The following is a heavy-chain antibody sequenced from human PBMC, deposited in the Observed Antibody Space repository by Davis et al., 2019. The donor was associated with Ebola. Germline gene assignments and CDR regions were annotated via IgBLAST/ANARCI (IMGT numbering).Heavy chain of an antibody. CDR3: AREMGTTAADY. CDR2: INHSGSI. V-gene: IGHV4-34*01. J-gene: IGHJ4*02. Sequence: FAVYRGSLSGYYWSWTRQPPRKGLEWIGEINHSGSINYNPALKSRVTISVDTSKNQFSLKLSAVTAEDTAVYYCAREMGTTAADYWGQGTLVTVSS. D-gene: IGHD4-17*01. CDR1: RGSLSGYY.